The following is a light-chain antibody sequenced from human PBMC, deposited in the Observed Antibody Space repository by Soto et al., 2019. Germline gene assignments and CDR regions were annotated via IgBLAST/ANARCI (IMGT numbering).Light chain of an antibody. CDR2: GAS. J-gene: IGKJ1*01. Sequence: EIGLTLSPGTLSLSPGERATLSCRASQSVSSSYLAWYQQKPGQAPRLLIYGASSRATGIPDRFSGSGSGTDFTLTISRLEPEDFAVYYCQQYGSSRRTFGQGTKVDIK. V-gene: IGKV3-20*01. CDR1: QSVSSSY. CDR3: QQYGSSRRT.